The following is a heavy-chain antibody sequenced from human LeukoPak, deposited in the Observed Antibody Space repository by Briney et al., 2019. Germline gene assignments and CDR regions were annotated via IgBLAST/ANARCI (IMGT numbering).Heavy chain of an antibody. J-gene: IGHJ5*02. Sequence: GGSQRLSCAASGFTFSSYWMSWVRQAPGKGLEWVANIKQDGSEKYYVDSVKGRFTISRDNSKNTLYLQMNSLRAEDTAVYYCARIAVAGGNLKGSNWFDPWGQGTLVTVSS. CDR3: ARIAVAGGNLKGSNWFDP. CDR1: GFTFSSYW. D-gene: IGHD6-19*01. V-gene: IGHV3-7*01. CDR2: IKQDGSEK.